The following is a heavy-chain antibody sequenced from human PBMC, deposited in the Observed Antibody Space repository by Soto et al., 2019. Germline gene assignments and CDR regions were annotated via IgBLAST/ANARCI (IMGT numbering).Heavy chain of an antibody. D-gene: IGHD3-3*01. CDR1: GGSFSSYY. J-gene: IGHJ5*02. Sequence: PSETLSLTCAVYGGSFSSYYWSWIRQSPGKGLEWIGVINHSGSTNYDPSLKSRVTISIDTSKNQVSLTLSSVTAADTAVYYCARGEPRFMEWLLLSEYFDPWGQGTLVTVSS. CDR2: INHSGST. V-gene: IGHV4-34*01. CDR3: ARGEPRFMEWLLLSEYFDP.